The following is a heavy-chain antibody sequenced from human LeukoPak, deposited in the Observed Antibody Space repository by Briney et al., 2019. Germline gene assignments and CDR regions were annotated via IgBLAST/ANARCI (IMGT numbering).Heavy chain of an antibody. CDR1: GFTFSSYA. V-gene: IGHV3-23*01. CDR2: VSGSGGST. J-gene: IGHJ4*02. Sequence: GGSLRLSCAASGFTFSSYAMSWVRQAPGKGLEWVAVVSGSGGSTYYADSVKGRFTISRDNSKNTLYLQMNSLRAEDTAVYYCAKSGASMVRGVHLDYWGQGTLVTVSS. D-gene: IGHD3-10*01. CDR3: AKSGASMVRGVHLDY.